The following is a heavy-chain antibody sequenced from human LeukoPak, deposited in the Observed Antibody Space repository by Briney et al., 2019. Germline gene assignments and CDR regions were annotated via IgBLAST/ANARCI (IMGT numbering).Heavy chain of an antibody. J-gene: IGHJ3*02. CDR3: ARTQHSSSWSAFDI. CDR2: VHYSGTT. CDR1: GGSVSGYY. V-gene: IGHV4-59*02. D-gene: IGHD6-13*01. Sequence: SETLSLTCTVSGGSVSGYYWGWIRQPPGKGLEWVGYVHYSGTTNYNPSLKSRVTISLDTSKNQFSLKLRSLTAADTAMYYCARTQHSSSWSAFDIWGQGTMVSVSS.